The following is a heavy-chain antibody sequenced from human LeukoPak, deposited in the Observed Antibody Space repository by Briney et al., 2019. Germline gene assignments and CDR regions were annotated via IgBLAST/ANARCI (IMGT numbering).Heavy chain of an antibody. CDR2: ISAYNGNT. D-gene: IGHD3-10*01. CDR3: ARDLSTFSNYYGSGSYPSSFDY. J-gene: IGHJ4*02. CDR1: GYTFSSYG. V-gene: IGHV1-18*01. Sequence: ASVKVSCKASGYTFSSYGISWVRQAPGQGLEWMGWISAYNGNTNYEQKLQGRVTMTTDTSTSTAYIELRSLRSDDTAVYYCARDLSTFSNYYGSGSYPSSFDYWGQGTLVTVSS.